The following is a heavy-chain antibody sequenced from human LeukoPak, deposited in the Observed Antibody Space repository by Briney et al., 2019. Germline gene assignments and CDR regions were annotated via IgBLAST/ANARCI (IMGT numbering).Heavy chain of an antibody. V-gene: IGHV3-23*01. CDR2: IPDRGGGT. Sequence: GGSLRLSCAASGFTFSTYAMTWVRQAPGRGLEWVSTIPDRGGGTYYADSVKGRFTISRDNSRNTLYLQMNSLRAEDTAVYYCAKGPYYYDSSGYYYWGQGTLVTVSS. J-gene: IGHJ4*02. D-gene: IGHD3-22*01. CDR1: GFTFSTYA. CDR3: AKGPYYYDSSGYYY.